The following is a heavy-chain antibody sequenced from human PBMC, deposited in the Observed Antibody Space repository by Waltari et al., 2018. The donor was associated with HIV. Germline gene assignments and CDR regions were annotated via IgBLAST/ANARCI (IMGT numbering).Heavy chain of an antibody. V-gene: IGHV1-2*02. CDR1: GYTFTAYY. CDR2: INPNSGGT. Sequence: QVQLVQSGAEVKKPGASVKVSCKASGYTFTAYYRHWGRQAPGQGLEWMGWINPNSGGTNYAQKFQGRVTMTRDTSISTAHMELSRLRSDDTAVYYCARADYYGSGSQDYWGQGTLVTVSS. J-gene: IGHJ4*02. CDR3: ARADYYGSGSQDY. D-gene: IGHD3-10*01.